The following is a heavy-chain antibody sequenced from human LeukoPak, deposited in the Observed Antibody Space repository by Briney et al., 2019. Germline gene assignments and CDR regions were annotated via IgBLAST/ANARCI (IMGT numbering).Heavy chain of an antibody. CDR1: EFSVGSNY. CDR3: ARARLGYYYDSSGYYPNYFDY. V-gene: IGHV3-53*01. D-gene: IGHD3-22*01. CDR2: IYSRGST. J-gene: IGHJ4*02. Sequence: GGSLRLSCAASEFSVGSNYMTWVRQAPGKGLEWVSLIYSRGSTYYADSVKGRFTISRDNSKNTLYLQMNSLRAEDTAVYYCARARLGYYYDSSGYYPNYFDYWGQGTLVTVSS.